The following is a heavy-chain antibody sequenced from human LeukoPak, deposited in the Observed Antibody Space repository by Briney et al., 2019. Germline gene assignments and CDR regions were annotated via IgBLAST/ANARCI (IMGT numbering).Heavy chain of an antibody. CDR3: ARLEQLAPDY. J-gene: IGHJ4*02. CDR2: IYYSGST. CDR1: GGSISSYY. D-gene: IGHD6-13*01. Sequence: PSETLSLTCTVSGGSISSYYWSWIRQPPEKGLEWIGYIYYSGSTNYNPSLKSRVTISVDTSKNQFSLKLSSVTAADTAVYYCARLEQLAPDYWGQGTLVTVSS. V-gene: IGHV4-59*01.